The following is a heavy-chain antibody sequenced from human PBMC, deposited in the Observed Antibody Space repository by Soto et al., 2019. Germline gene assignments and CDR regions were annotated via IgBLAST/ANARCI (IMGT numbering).Heavy chain of an antibody. Sequence: SETLSLTCTVSGGSISSYYWSWIRQPPGKGLEWIGYIYYSGSTNYNPSLKSRVTISVDTSKNQFSLKLSSVTAADTAVYYCASQHHRSVAFDIWGQGTMVTVSS. J-gene: IGHJ3*02. CDR3: ASQHHRSVAFDI. CDR1: GGSISSYY. V-gene: IGHV4-59*01. CDR2: IYYSGST.